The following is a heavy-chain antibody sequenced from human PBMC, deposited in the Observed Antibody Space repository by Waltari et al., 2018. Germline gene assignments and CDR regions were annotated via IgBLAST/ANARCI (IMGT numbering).Heavy chain of an antibody. CDR3: TTDRPLVGGYYYYYYMDV. D-gene: IGHD2-15*01. J-gene: IGHJ6*03. CDR2: ITSKTDGGTT. V-gene: IGHV3-15*01. Sequence: EVQLVESGGGLVKPGGSLRLSCAASGFTFSNAWMSWVRQAPGKGLEWVGRITSKTDGGTTDYAAPLEGRFTISRDDAKNKLYLQRNSLKTEDTAVYYCTTDRPLVGGYYYYYYMDVWGKGTTVTVSS. CDR1: GFTFSNAW.